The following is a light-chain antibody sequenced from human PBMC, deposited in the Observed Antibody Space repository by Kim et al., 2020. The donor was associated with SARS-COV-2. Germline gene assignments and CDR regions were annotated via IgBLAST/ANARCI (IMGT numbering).Light chain of an antibody. CDR1: SSNVGGHNY. Sequence: GQSTTISSTGTSSNVGGHNYFSWYQQHPGKAPKLLIYEVSERPSGVPVRFSGSKSGNTASLTVSGLQSEDEADYYCSSYAGSNIVVFGGGTQLTVL. V-gene: IGLV2-8*01. CDR2: EVS. CDR3: SSYAGSNIVV. J-gene: IGLJ2*01.